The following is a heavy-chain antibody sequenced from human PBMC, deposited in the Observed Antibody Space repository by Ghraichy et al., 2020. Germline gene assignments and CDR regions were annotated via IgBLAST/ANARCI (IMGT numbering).Heavy chain of an antibody. V-gene: IGHV1-18*01. D-gene: IGHD3-3*01. J-gene: IGHJ6*03. CDR1: GYTFTSYG. CDR2: ISAYNGNT. CDR3: ARDGPISITIFGVVISDYYMDV. Sequence: ASVKVSCKASGYTFTSYGISWVRQAPGQGLEWMGWISAYNGNTNYAQKLQGRVTMTTDTSTSTAYMELRSLRSDDTAVYYCARDGPISITIFGVVISDYYMDVWGKGTTVTVSS.